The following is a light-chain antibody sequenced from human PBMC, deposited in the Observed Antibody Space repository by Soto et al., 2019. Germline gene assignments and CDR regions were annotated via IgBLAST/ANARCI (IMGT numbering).Light chain of an antibody. CDR1: QSVSGY. J-gene: IGKJ4*01. CDR3: QQRSNWPLT. V-gene: IGKV3-11*01. Sequence: EIVLTQSPATLSLSPGERATLSCRASQSVSGYLAWYQQKPGQAPRLLIYDTSNRASGTPARFSGSGSGTDFTLTISSLEPEDFAVYYCQQRSNWPLTFGGGTKVDLK. CDR2: DTS.